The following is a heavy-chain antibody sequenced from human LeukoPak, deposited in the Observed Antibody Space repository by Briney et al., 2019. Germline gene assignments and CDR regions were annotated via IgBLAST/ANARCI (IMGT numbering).Heavy chain of an antibody. D-gene: IGHD3-10*01. CDR1: GGSISDYY. J-gene: IGHJ4*02. V-gene: IGHV4-4*07. Sequence: SETLSLTCTVSGGSISDYYWSWIRQPAGKRLEWLGRIYSSGSTNYNPSLESRVTVSVDTSKNQFSLKLSSVTAADTAVYYCAREHMVRGVINRWGQGALVTVSS. CDR3: AREHMVRGVINR. CDR2: IYSSGST.